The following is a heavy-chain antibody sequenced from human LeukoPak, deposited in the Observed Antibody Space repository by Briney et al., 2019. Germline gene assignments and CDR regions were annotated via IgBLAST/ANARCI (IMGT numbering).Heavy chain of an antibody. V-gene: IGHV3-21*01. CDR3: ARDKHHYYDSSGFDY. Sequence: PGGSLTLSCAASGFTFSSYSMNWVRQAPGKGLEWVSSISSSSSYIYYADSVKGRFTISRDNAKNSLYLQMNSLRAEDTAVYYCARDKHHYYDSSGFDYWGQGTLVTVSS. CDR2: ISSSSSYI. CDR1: GFTFSSYS. D-gene: IGHD3-22*01. J-gene: IGHJ4*02.